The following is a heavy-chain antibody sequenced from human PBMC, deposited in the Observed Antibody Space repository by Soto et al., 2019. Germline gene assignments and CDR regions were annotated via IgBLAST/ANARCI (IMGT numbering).Heavy chain of an antibody. Sequence: SETLSLTCTVSGGSISSYYWSWIRQPPGKGLEWIGYIYYSGSTNYNPSLKSRVTISVDTSKNQFSLKLSSVTAADTAVYYCARDLCGSGTDYYYYMYVWGKGTTVPVSS. CDR1: GGSISSYY. V-gene: IGHV4-59*01. CDR2: IYYSGST. J-gene: IGHJ6*03. D-gene: IGHD2-21*01. CDR3: ARDLCGSGTDYYYYMYV.